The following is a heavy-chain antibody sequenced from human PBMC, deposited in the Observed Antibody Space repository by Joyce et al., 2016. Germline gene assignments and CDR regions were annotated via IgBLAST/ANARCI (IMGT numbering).Heavy chain of an antibody. CDR3: ARGQLSAGYSYGYTGNWLDS. D-gene: IGHD5-18*01. CDR2: TYYRSTWYN. CDR1: GDSVSSGRAA. J-gene: IGHJ5*01. V-gene: IGHV6-1*01. Sequence: QVQLQQSSPGLVKPSQTLSLTCAISGDSVSSGRAAWNWIRQSPSRGLEWLGRTYYRSTWYNEYAVSMKSRITINPDTSKNQFSLQLKSVTPEDTAVYYCARGQLSAGYSYGYTGNWLDSWGQGTLVTVSS.